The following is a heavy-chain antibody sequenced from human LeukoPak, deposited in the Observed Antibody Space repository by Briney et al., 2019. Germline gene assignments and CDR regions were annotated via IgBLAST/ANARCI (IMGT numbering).Heavy chain of an antibody. J-gene: IGHJ5*02. V-gene: IGHV4-59*01. D-gene: IGHD4-17*01. CDR3: ARDTVKSRWFDP. CDR1: GGSISSYY. Sequence: PSGTLSLTCTVSGGSISSYYWSWIRQPPGKGLEWIGYIYYSGSTNYNPSLKSRVTISVDTSKNQFSLKLSSVTTADTAVYYCARDTVKSRWFDPWGQGTLVTVSS. CDR2: IYYSGST.